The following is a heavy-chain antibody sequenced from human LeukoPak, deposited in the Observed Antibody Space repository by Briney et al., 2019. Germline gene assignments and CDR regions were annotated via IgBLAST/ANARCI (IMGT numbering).Heavy chain of an antibody. Sequence: GGSLRLSCAASGFTFSSYEMNWVRQAPGKGLEWVSYISSSGSTIYYADSVKGRFTISRDNAKNSLYLQMNSLRAEDTAVYYCARGNSIAARPDDAFDIWGQGTMVTVSS. CDR1: GFTFSSYE. J-gene: IGHJ3*02. D-gene: IGHD6-6*01. V-gene: IGHV3-48*03. CDR2: ISSSGSTI. CDR3: ARGNSIAARPDDAFDI.